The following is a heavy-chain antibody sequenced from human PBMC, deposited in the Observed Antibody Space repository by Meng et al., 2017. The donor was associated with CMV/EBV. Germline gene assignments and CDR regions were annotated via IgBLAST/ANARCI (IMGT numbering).Heavy chain of an antibody. CDR1: GFTFSSYS. Sequence: GESLKISCAASGFTFSSYSMNWVRQAPGKGLEWVSSISSSSSHIYYADSVKGRFTISRDNAKNSLYLQMNSLRAEDTAVYYCARAPELGLYYFDYWGQGTLVTVSS. CDR3: ARAPELGLYYFDY. CDR2: ISSSSSHI. J-gene: IGHJ4*02. D-gene: IGHD1-14*01. V-gene: IGHV3-21*01.